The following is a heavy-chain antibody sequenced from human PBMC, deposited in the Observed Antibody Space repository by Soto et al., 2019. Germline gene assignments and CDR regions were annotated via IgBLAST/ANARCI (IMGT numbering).Heavy chain of an antibody. Sequence: QVQLVQSGAEVTKPGASVKVSCKTSGYTFSSYGFSWVRQAPGQGLEWIGWISGYNGNKNYAQRFKCRATMTTDTSTSTAYMELTSLRSDDTAVYYCAREAQLGYWGQGTLVTVSS. CDR3: AREAQLGY. CDR1: GYTFSSYG. V-gene: IGHV1-18*01. J-gene: IGHJ4*02. CDR2: ISGYNGNK. D-gene: IGHD6-6*01.